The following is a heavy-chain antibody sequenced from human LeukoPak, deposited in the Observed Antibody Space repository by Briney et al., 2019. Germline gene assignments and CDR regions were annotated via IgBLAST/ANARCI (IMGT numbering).Heavy chain of an antibody. J-gene: IGHJ4*02. V-gene: IGHV3-74*01. CDR1: GFTFSNFW. Sequence: PGGSLRLSCAASGFTFSNFWMHWVRQAPGKGLVWVSRIHSDGSSTSYADSVKGRFTISRDNAKNTLYLQMNSLRAEDTAVYYCARYRGGYDWDYWGQGTLVTVSS. CDR3: ARYRGGYDWDY. D-gene: IGHD5-12*01. CDR2: IHSDGSST.